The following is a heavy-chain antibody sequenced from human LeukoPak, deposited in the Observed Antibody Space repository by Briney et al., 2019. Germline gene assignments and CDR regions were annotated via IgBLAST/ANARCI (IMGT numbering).Heavy chain of an antibody. CDR2: IDPSDSYT. D-gene: IGHD5-12*01. Sequence: GESLKISRKGSGYSFTSYWISWVRQMPGKGLEWMGRIDPSDSYTNYSPSFQGHVTISADKSISTAYLQWSSLKASDTAMYYCARVISGYDWGYFDYWGQGTLVTVPS. J-gene: IGHJ4*02. V-gene: IGHV5-10-1*01. CDR1: GYSFTSYW. CDR3: ARVISGYDWGYFDY.